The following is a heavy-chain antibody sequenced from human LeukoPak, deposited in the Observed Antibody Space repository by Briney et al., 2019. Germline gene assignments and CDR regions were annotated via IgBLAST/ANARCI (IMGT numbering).Heavy chain of an antibody. CDR3: AKDDLPPLTLTEPLGY. Sequence: GGSLRLSCAASGFTFSSYAMSWVRQAPGKGLEWVSAISGSGGSTYYADSVKGRFTISRDNSKNTLYLQMNSLRAEDTAVYYCAKDDLPPLTLTEPLGYWGQGTLVTVSS. CDR2: ISGSGGST. CDR1: GFTFSSYA. J-gene: IGHJ4*02. V-gene: IGHV3-23*01. D-gene: IGHD3-16*01.